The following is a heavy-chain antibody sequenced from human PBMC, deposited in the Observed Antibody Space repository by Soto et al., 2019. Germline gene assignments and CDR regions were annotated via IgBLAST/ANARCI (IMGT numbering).Heavy chain of an antibody. Sequence: QVQLVQSGAEVKKPGSSVKVSCKVTGGTHSSYAITWVRQAPGQGLEWMGGIIPIFGTRDYAQTFQGRVTITADPSTSKAYLGLSGLTSDDTAVYYCARDGSDYSTSGHYDPWGQATLVTVSS. CDR3: ARDGSDYSTSGHYDP. CDR1: GGTHSSYA. V-gene: IGHV1-69*01. J-gene: IGHJ5*02. D-gene: IGHD3-22*01. CDR2: IIPIFGTR.